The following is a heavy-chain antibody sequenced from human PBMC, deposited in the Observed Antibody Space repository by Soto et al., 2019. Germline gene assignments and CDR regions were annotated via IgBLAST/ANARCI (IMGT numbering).Heavy chain of an antibody. J-gene: IGHJ4*02. CDR2: INHSGST. Sequence: QVQLQQWGAGLLKPSETLSLTCAVYGGSFSGYYWSWIRQPPGKGLEWIGEINHSGSTHYNPSLKSRVTISVDTSNNQFSLKLSSVTAADTAVYYCARGGNSYGYAPDGYKKTGRVDYWGQGTLVTVSS. V-gene: IGHV4-34*01. CDR3: ARGGNSYGYAPDGYKKTGRVDY. D-gene: IGHD5-18*01. CDR1: GGSFSGYY.